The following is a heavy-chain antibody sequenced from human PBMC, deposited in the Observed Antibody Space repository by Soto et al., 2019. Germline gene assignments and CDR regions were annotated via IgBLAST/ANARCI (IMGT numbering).Heavy chain of an antibody. Sequence: SETLSLTCAVSGGSISSSNWWSWVRQPPGKGLEWIGEIYHSGSTNYNPSLKSRVTISRDPSKNTLYLDMNSLRPEDTAVYYCAKIRMVTAMFQMDVWGQGTTVTVSS. J-gene: IGHJ6*02. V-gene: IGHV4-4*02. CDR1: GGSISSSNW. CDR3: AKIRMVTAMFQMDV. CDR2: IYHSGST. D-gene: IGHD2-21*02.